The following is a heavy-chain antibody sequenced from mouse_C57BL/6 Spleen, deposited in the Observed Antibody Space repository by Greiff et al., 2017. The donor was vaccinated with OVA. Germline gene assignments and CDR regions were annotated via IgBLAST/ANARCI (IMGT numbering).Heavy chain of an antibody. V-gene: IGHV1-80*01. J-gene: IGHJ4*01. CDR2: IYPGDGDT. CDR3: ARSDYYGSRNAMDY. Sequence: VQLKQSGAELVKPGASVKISCNAPFYSFILYLMNWVKQRPGKGLEWIGQIYPGDGDTNYNGKFKGKATLTADKSSSTAYMQLSSLTSEDSAVYFCARSDYYGSRNAMDYWGQGTSVTVSS. D-gene: IGHD1-1*01. CDR1: FYSFILYL.